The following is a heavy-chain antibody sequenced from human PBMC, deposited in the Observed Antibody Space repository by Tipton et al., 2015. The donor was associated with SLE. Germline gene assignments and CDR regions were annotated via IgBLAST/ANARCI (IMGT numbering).Heavy chain of an antibody. D-gene: IGHD6-13*01. V-gene: IGHV4-59*01. CDR1: GGSIRSYY. J-gene: IGHJ4*02. CDR3: ARGPPYSASWYGYFFDY. CDR2: IYHSGIT. Sequence: TLSLTCTVSGGSIRSYYWTWIRQPPGKRLEWIAYIYHSGITNYNPSLQSRVTISVDRSKNQFSLKLTSVTAADTAVYYCARGPPYSASWYGYFFDYWGLGSLVTVSS.